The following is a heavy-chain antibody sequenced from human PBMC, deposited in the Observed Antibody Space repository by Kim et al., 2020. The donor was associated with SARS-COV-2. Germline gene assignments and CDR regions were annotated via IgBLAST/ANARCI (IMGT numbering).Heavy chain of an antibody. J-gene: IGHJ5*02. CDR2: IKQDGSEK. D-gene: IGHD3-22*01. V-gene: IGHV3-7*01. CDR3: ALYYDSSGYGPWFDP. Sequence: GGSLRLSCAASGFTFSSYWMSWVRQVPGKGLEWVANIKQDGSEKYYVDSVKGRFTISRDNAKNSLYLQMNSLRAEDTAVYYCALYYDSSGYGPWFDPWGQGNLVTVSS. CDR1: GFTFSSYW.